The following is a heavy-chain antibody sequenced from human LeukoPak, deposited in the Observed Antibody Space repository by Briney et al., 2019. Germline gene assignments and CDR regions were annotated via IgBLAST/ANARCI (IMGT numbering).Heavy chain of an antibody. Sequence: SETLSLTCTVSGGSISSGVNYWGWIRQAPGKGLEWIGRGYYSGTTYYNPSLKSRVTIYVDTSKNQFSLKLSTVTAADTAVYYCARGLMMAVAGRGEFHYWGQGTLVTVSS. V-gene: IGHV4-39*07. CDR2: GYYSGTT. CDR3: ARGLMMAVAGRGEFHY. CDR1: GGSISSGVNY. J-gene: IGHJ4*02. D-gene: IGHD6-13*01.